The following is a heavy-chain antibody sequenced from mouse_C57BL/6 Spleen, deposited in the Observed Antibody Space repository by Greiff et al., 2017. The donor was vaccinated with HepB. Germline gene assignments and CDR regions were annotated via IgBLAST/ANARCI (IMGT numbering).Heavy chain of an antibody. D-gene: IGHD2-2*01. V-gene: IGHV1-49*01. J-gene: IGHJ3*01. CDR3: ARALYGYDEGAWFAY. CDR2: FTMYSDAT. Sequence: LQESGAELVRPGSSVKLSCKDSYFAFMASAMHWVKQRPGHGLEWIGSFTMYSDATEYSENFKGKATLTANTSSSTAYMELSSLTSEDSAVYYCARALYGYDEGAWFAYWGQGTLVTVSA. CDR1: YFAFMASA.